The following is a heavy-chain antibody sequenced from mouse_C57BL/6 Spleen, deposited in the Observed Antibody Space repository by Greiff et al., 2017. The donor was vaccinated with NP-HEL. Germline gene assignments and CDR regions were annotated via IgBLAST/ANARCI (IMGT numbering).Heavy chain of an antibody. Sequence: QVHVKQPGAELVKPGASVKMSCKASGYTFTSYWITWVKQRPGQGLEWIGDIYPGSGSTNYNEKFKSKATLTVDTSSSTAYMQLSSLTSEDSAVYYCARSKDYGFDYWGQGTTLTVSS. D-gene: IGHD2-4*01. V-gene: IGHV1-55*01. CDR3: ARSKDYGFDY. CDR1: GYTFTSYW. CDR2: IYPGSGST. J-gene: IGHJ2*01.